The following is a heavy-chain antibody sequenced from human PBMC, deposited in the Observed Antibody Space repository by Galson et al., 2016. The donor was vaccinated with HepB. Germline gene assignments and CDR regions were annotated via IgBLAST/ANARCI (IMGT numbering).Heavy chain of an antibody. CDR3: ARDLREALAGTGYYYYGLDA. V-gene: IGHV6-1*01. Sequence: CAISGDSVSSNSAAWNWIMQSPSRGLEWLGRTYYRSKWYNEYAVSVKSRITINPDTSKNQFSLQLNSVTPEDTAVYYCARDLREALAGTGYYYYGLDAWGQGTTVTVSS. J-gene: IGHJ6*02. CDR2: TYYRSKWYN. CDR1: GDSVSSNSAA. D-gene: IGHD6-19*01.